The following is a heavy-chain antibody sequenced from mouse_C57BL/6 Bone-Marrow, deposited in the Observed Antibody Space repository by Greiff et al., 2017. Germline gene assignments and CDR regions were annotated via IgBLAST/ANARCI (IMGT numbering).Heavy chain of an antibody. CDR1: GFSLTSYG. CDR2: IWSGGST. Sequence: VQRVESGPGLVQPSQSLSITCTVSGFSLTSYGVHWVRQSPGKGLEWLGVIWSGGSTDYNAAFISRLSISKDNSKSQVFFKMHSLQADDTAIYYCAKSDGYLFAYWGQGTLVTVSA. V-gene: IGHV2-2*01. D-gene: IGHD2-3*01. J-gene: IGHJ3*01. CDR3: AKSDGYLFAY.